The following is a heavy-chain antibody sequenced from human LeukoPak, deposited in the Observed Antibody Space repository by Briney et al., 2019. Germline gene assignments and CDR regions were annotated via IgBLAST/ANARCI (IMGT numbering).Heavy chain of an antibody. CDR3: ARAPIAAARGHYFDY. CDR1: GFTFSSYA. CDR2: ISYDGSNK. J-gene: IGHJ4*02. D-gene: IGHD6-13*01. V-gene: IGHV3-30-3*01. Sequence: GGSLRLSCAASGFTFSSYAMHWVRQAPGKGLEWVAVISYDGSNKYYADSVKGRFTISRDNSKNTLYLQMNSLRAEDTAVYYCARAPIAAARGHYFDYWGQGTLVTVSS.